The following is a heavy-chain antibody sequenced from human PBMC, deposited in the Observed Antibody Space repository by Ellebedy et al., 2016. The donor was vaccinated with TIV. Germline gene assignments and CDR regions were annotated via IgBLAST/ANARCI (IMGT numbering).Heavy chain of an antibody. D-gene: IGHD1-26*01. CDR3: AKDLWGGATPFDS. CDR1: GFTFSTYE. CDR2: INNIGSPT. J-gene: IGHJ4*02. Sequence: GESLKISCAASGFTFSTYEMGWVRQAPGKGLEWISYINNIGSPTYYADSVRGRFTISRDNAKNSLYLQMNNLGVEDTAVYYCAKDLWGGATPFDSWGQGTLVVVSS. V-gene: IGHV3-48*03.